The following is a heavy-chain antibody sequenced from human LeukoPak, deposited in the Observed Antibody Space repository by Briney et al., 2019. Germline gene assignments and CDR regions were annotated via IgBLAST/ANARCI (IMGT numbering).Heavy chain of an antibody. Sequence: GESLKISCKASGYTFTSYGIIWVRQAPGQGLEWMGLISAYNGNTNYAQKLQGRVTMTTDTSTSTAYMELRSLRSDDTAVYYCARASITREAWFDPWGQGTLVTVSS. J-gene: IGHJ5*02. CDR1: GYTFTSYG. D-gene: IGHD5-24*01. CDR2: ISAYNGNT. CDR3: ARASITREAWFDP. V-gene: IGHV1-18*01.